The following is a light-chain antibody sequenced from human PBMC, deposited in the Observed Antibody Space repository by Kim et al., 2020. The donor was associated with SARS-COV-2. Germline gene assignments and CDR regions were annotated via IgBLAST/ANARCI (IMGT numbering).Light chain of an antibody. CDR3: QVWDSSTVI. V-gene: IGLV3-9*01. CDR2: RDT. CDR1: NIGSKN. J-gene: IGLJ2*01. Sequence: SVALGQTARITCGGNNIGSKNVHWYQQKPGQAPVVVIYRDTNRPSGIPERFSGSNSGNTATLTISRAQAGDEADYYCQVWDSSTVIFGRGTQLTVL.